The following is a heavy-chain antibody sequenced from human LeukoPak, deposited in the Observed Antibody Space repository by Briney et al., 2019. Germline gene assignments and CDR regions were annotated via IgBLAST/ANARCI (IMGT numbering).Heavy chain of an antibody. CDR3: ARSAIVGATTA. CDR1: GGTFSSYA. V-gene: IGHV1-69*04. D-gene: IGHD1-26*01. CDR2: IIPILGIA. Sequence: SVKVSCKASGGTFSSYAISWVRQAPGQGLEWMGRIIPILGIANYAQKFQGRVTITADKSTSTAYMELSSLRSEDAAVYYCARSAIVGATTAWGQGTLVTVSS. J-gene: IGHJ4*02.